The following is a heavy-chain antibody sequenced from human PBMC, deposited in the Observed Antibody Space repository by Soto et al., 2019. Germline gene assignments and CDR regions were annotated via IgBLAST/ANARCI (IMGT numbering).Heavy chain of an antibody. J-gene: IGHJ4*02. CDR1: GFSLSTSGVG. Sequence: QITLKEAGPTVVKPTQTLTLTCTFSGFSLSTSGVGVGWIRQPPGEALEWLALIYWADNYRYSPSLKSRLTITKDTSKNQVVLTMTNVDPVDTATYYCAHRQGFGELHYWGQGSLVTVSS. CDR3: AHRQGFGELHY. V-gene: IGHV2-5*02. CDR2: IYWADNY. D-gene: IGHD3-10*01.